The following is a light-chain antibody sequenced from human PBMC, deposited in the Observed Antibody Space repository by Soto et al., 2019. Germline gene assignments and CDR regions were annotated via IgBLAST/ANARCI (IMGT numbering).Light chain of an antibody. CDR1: QSISSW. V-gene: IGKV1-5*01. CDR3: QQYNSYPWT. J-gene: IGKJ1*01. CDR2: DAS. Sequence: DIQMTQSPSALAASVGDRVTSTCRASQSISSWLAWYQQKPGKAPKLLIFDASSLERGVPSRFSGSGSGTEFILTISSLQPDDLATYYCQQYNSYPWTFGPGTKGDIK.